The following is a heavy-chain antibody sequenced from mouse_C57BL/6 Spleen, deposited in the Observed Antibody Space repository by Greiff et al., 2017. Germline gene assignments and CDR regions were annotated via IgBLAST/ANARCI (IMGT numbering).Heavy chain of an antibody. V-gene: IGHV1-15*01. D-gene: IGHD2-3*01. Sequence: QVQLQQSGAELVRPGASVTLFCQASGYTLPDHEMPWVKQTPVHGLEWIGAIDPETGGTAYNQKFKGKAILTADKSSSTAYMELRSLTSEDSAVYCCTRSGDDGYYGMDDWGKGTSVTVSS. CDR2: IDPETGGT. CDR1: GYTLPDHE. CDR3: TRSGDDGYYGMDD. J-gene: IGHJ4*01.